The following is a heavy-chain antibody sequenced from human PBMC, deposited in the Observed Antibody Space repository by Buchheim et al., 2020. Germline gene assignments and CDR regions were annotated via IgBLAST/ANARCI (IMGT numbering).Heavy chain of an antibody. Sequence: QVQLVESGGGVVQPGRSLRLSCAASGFTFSSYGMHWVRQAPGKGLEWVAVISYDGSNKYYADSVKGRFTISRDNSKNTLYLQMNSLRAEDTAVYYCAKVYGSYGDYQSFDYWGQGTL. J-gene: IGHJ4*02. CDR1: GFTFSSYG. CDR3: AKVYGSYGDYQSFDY. D-gene: IGHD4-17*01. V-gene: IGHV3-30*18. CDR2: ISYDGSNK.